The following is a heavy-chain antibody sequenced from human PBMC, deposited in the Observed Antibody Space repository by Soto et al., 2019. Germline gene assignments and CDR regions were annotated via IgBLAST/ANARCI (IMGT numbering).Heavy chain of an antibody. D-gene: IGHD4-17*01. CDR3: ARDVTYYGDYGKY. CDR1: GFTFSSYS. J-gene: IGHJ4*02. Sequence: EVQLVESGGGLVQPGGSLRLSCAASGFTFSSYSMNWVRQAPGKGLEWVSYISSSSSTIYYADSVKGRFTISRDNAKNSLYLQMNSLRAEDTAVYYCARDVTYYGDYGKYWGQGTLVTVSS. V-gene: IGHV3-48*01. CDR2: ISSSSSTI.